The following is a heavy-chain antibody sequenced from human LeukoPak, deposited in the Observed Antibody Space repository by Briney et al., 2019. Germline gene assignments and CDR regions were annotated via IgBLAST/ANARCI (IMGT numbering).Heavy chain of an antibody. D-gene: IGHD6-13*01. J-gene: IGHJ2*01. CDR2: IYYSGST. CDR1: GGSISSSSYY. CDR3: ARDGPAGTRWYFDL. Sequence: PSETLSLTCTVSGGSISSSSYYWGWIRQPPGKGLEWIGYIYYSGSTNYNPSLKSRVTISVDTSKNQFSLKLSSVTAADTAVYYCARDGPAGTRWYFDLWGRGTLVTVSS. V-gene: IGHV4-61*01.